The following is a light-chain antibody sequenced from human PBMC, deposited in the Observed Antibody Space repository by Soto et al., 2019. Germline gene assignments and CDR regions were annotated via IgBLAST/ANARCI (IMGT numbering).Light chain of an antibody. CDR1: NSDVGAYSY. CDR3: SSYTAFTTYV. Sequence: QSALTQPASVSGSPGQSITISCTGTNSDVGAYSYVSWYQQCPGKAPKLLIYDVGARPSGISDRFSGSKSGNTASLTISGLQAEDEADYYCSSYTAFTTYVFGSGTKVTVL. V-gene: IGLV2-14*03. CDR2: DVG. J-gene: IGLJ1*01.